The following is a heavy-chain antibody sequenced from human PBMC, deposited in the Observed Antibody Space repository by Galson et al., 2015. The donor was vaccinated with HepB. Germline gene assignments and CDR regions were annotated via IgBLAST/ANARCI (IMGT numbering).Heavy chain of an antibody. CDR2: IYYSGST. D-gene: IGHD3-10*01. J-gene: IGHJ6*02. CDR3: TRHYGSGSYDSYYYCGTDV. V-gene: IGHV4-59*08. CDR1: GASISSYY. Sequence: ATLSLTCTVSGASISSYYWSWIRQPPGKGLEWIGSIYYSGSTNYHPSLKSRVTKSVDTSKNQFSLKLSSVTAADKAVYYCTRHYGSGSYDSYYYCGTDVWGQRTTVPVSS.